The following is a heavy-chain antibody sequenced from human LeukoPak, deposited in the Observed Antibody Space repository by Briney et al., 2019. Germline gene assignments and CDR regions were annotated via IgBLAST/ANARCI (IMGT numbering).Heavy chain of an antibody. Sequence: GGSLRLSCAASGFTFSSYGMSWVRQAPGKGLEWVSAISGSGGSTYYADSVKGRFTISRDNSKNTLYLQMNSLRAEDTAVYYCAKSGFDYYGSGWDSLYYYYYMDAWGKGTTVTISS. CDR3: AKSGFDYYGSGWDSLYYYYYMDA. D-gene: IGHD3-10*01. V-gene: IGHV3-23*01. J-gene: IGHJ6*03. CDR1: GFTFSSYG. CDR2: ISGSGGST.